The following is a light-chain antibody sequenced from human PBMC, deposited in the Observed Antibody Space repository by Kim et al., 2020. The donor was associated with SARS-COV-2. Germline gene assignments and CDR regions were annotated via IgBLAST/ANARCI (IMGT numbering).Light chain of an antibody. CDR3: QQYGSSPRT. CDR1: QSVSGSY. Sequence: SPGERATLSSRASQSVSGSYLAWYQQKPGQAPRLLIYGASSRATGIPDRFSGSGSGTDFTLTISRLGPEDFAVYYCQQYGSSPRTFGPGTKVDIK. J-gene: IGKJ3*01. V-gene: IGKV3-20*01. CDR2: GAS.